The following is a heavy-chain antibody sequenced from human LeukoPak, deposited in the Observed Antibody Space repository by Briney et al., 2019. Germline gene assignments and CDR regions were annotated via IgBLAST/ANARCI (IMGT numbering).Heavy chain of an antibody. CDR2: INHSWST. Sequence: SETLSLTCTVSGYSISNNFYWAWIRQSPGKGLEWIVSINHSWSTYYNPSLKSRVTISVDTSKNQFSLKLTSVTAADTAVYYCESRTPQLWSSFWGQGTLVTVSS. J-gene: IGHJ4*02. V-gene: IGHV4-38-2*02. CDR3: ESRTPQLWSSF. CDR1: GYSISNNFY. D-gene: IGHD5-18*01.